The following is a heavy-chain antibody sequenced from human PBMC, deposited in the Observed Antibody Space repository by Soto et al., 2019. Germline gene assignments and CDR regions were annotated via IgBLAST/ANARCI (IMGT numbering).Heavy chain of an antibody. Sequence: QVQLVQSGAEVKKPGASVKVSCKASGYTFTSYYMHWVRQAPGQGLEWMGIINPSGGSTSYAQKFQGRVTMTRDTSTSTVYMELSSLRSEDTAVYYCARGDYYDSSGYPPLYYFDYWGQGTLVTVSS. CDR2: INPSGGST. CDR3: ARGDYYDSSGYPPLYYFDY. J-gene: IGHJ4*02. CDR1: GYTFTSYY. D-gene: IGHD3-22*01. V-gene: IGHV1-46*01.